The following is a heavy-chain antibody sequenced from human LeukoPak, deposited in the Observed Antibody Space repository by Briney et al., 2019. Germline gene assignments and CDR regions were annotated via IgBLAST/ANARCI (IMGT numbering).Heavy chain of an antibody. CDR3: ARDRYSSSWDRRNWFDP. CDR1: GGSISSSSYY. Sequence: SETLSLTCTVSGGSISSSSYYWGWIRQPPGKGLEWIGSIYYSGSTYYNPSLKSRVTISVDTSKNQFSLKLSSVTAADTAVYYCARDRYSSSWDRRNWFDPWGQGTLVTVSS. J-gene: IGHJ5*02. V-gene: IGHV4-39*07. CDR2: IYYSGST. D-gene: IGHD6-13*01.